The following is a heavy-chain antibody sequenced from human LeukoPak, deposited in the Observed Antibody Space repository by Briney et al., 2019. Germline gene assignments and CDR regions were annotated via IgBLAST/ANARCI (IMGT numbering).Heavy chain of an antibody. CDR2: IYSGGRT. Sequence: GGSLRLSCAASGFTVSRNYMSWVRQAPGKGMGWVSVIYSGGRTYYADSVKGRFTVSRTNIKNTLFLQINSVRAKETTVYSCARGPDQGLFPFFDSWGRGTLVTVSS. V-gene: IGHV3-53*01. CDR3: ARGPDQGLFPFFDS. D-gene: IGHD3/OR15-3a*01. J-gene: IGHJ4*02. CDR1: GFTVSRNY.